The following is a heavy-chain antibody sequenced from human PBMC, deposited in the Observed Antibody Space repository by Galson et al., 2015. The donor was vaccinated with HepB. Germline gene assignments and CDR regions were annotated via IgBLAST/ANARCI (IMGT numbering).Heavy chain of an antibody. CDR3: ARVTLGRYFDV. Sequence: TLSLTCAVSGGSISSGGDYWSWLRQPPGKGLEWIGYLYYTGSTYYNPSLESRVIISEGPSNKHLSLKLTSVTAADTAIYYCARVTLGRYFDVWGQGTLVAVSS. J-gene: IGHJ4*02. V-gene: IGHV4-30-4*01. CDR1: GGSISSGGDY. D-gene: IGHD1-26*01. CDR2: LYYTGST.